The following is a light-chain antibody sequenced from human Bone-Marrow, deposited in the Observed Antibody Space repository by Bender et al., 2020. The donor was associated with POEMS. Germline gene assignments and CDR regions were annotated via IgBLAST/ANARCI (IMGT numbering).Light chain of an antibody. CDR2: DVT. CDR3: QAWDNNTII. Sequence: QSALTQPASVSASPGQSITISCTGTSNDIGAYNYVSWYQHHPGRAPKLMIYDVTDRPSGVSHRFSGSKSGNTASLTISGLQTMDEADYYCQAWDNNTIIFGGGTRLTVL. CDR1: SNDIGAYNY. V-gene: IGLV2-14*01. J-gene: IGLJ2*01.